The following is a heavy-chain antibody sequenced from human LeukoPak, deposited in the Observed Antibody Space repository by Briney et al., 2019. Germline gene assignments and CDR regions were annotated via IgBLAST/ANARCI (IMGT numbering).Heavy chain of an antibody. CDR1: GFTFTSFG. D-gene: IGHD5-12*01. Sequence: APVKVSCKASGFTFTSFGFSWVRQAPGQGLEWVGWISGYNGDTSHDQKFQGRVTISTDTSTNTAYTELRSLTSDDTAVYYCARRSGYDRRAGTLDIWGQGTMVTVSS. V-gene: IGHV1-18*01. CDR3: ARRSGYDRRAGTLDI. CDR2: ISGYNGDT. J-gene: IGHJ3*02.